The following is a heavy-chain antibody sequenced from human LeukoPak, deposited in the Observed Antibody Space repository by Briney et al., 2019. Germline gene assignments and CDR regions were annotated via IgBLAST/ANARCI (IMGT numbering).Heavy chain of an antibody. J-gene: IGHJ6*04. Sequence: GGSLRLSCAASGFTFSSYSMNWVRPAPGKGLEWVSSISSSSSYIYYADSVKGRFTISRDNAKNSLYLQMNSLRAEDTAVYYCARDRGGWHGLDYYYGMDVWGKGTTVTVSS. CDR3: ARDRGGWHGLDYYYGMDV. CDR1: GFTFSSYS. V-gene: IGHV3-21*01. D-gene: IGHD6-19*01. CDR2: ISSSSSYI.